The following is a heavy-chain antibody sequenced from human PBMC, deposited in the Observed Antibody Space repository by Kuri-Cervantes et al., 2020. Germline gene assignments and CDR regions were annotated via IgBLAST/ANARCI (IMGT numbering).Heavy chain of an antibody. Sequence: SVKVSCKASGYTFTSYAISWVRQAPGQGLEWMGGIIPIFGTANYAQKFQGRVTITADESTSTAYMELSSLRSEDTAVYYCARAADFWSGYNYYYMDVWGKGTTVTVSS. J-gene: IGHJ6*03. V-gene: IGHV1-69*13. CDR1: GYTFTSYA. D-gene: IGHD3-3*01. CDR2: IIPIFGTA. CDR3: ARAADFWSGYNYYYMDV.